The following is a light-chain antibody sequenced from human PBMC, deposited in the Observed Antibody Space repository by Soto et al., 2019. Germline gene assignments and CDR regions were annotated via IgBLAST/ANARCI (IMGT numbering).Light chain of an antibody. CDR3: QQFGNSRWT. Sequence: EIALTQYPGTLSLSPGERATLSCRASQSVASRNLAWYQQKSGQAPRLLIYGASSRAIHTPDRFSGSGSGTDFTLTIGGLEPEDFAVYYCQQFGNSRWTFGQGTKVDIK. CDR1: QSVASRN. CDR2: GAS. J-gene: IGKJ1*01. V-gene: IGKV3-20*01.